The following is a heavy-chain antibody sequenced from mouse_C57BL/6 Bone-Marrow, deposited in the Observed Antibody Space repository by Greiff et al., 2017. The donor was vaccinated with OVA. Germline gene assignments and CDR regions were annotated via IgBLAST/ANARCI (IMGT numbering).Heavy chain of an antibody. CDR1: GFTFSDYY. J-gene: IGHJ1*03. V-gene: IGHV5-16*01. D-gene: IGHD3-3*01. CDR3: ARGGWDWYFDV. Sequence: GQRVESEGGLVQPGSSMKLSCTASGFTFSDYYMAWVRQVPEKGLEWVANINYDGSSTYYLDSLKSRFIISRDNAKNILYLQMSSLKSEDTATYYCARGGWDWYFDVWGTGTTVTVSS. CDR2: INYDGSST.